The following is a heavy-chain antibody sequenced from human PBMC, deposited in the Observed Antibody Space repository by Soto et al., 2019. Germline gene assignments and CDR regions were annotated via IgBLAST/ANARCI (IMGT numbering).Heavy chain of an antibody. Sequence: PGGSLRLSCAASGFIFSSYAMHWVRQAPGKGLEWVAVISYDGSNKYYADSVKGRFTISRDNSKNTLYLQMNSLRAEDTAVYYCARGYDYVWGSYRYTAAFDYWGQGTLVTVSS. CDR3: ARGYDYVWGSYRYTAAFDY. D-gene: IGHD3-16*02. CDR1: GFIFSSYA. J-gene: IGHJ4*02. V-gene: IGHV3-30-3*01. CDR2: ISYDGSNK.